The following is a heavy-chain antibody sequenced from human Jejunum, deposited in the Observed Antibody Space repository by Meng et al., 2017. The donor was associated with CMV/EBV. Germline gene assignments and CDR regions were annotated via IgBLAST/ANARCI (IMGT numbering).Heavy chain of an antibody. CDR2: IRADGSKV. D-gene: IGHD4-23*01. V-gene: IGHV3-74*01. J-gene: IGHJ4*02. Sequence: FTCSTDEMHWGGLAPGKGPVWISHIRADGSKVKYADSVKGRFTVSRDNAKKTLFLEMTNLSAEDSAVYYCARPPSLWDYGGIEPFDLWGQGTLVTVSS. CDR3: ARPPSLWDYGGIEPFDL. CDR1: FTCSTDE.